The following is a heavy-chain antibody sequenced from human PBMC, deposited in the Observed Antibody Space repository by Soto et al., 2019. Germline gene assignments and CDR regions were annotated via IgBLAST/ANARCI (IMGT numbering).Heavy chain of an antibody. CDR2: INAGNGNT. CDR1: GYTFTSYA. Sequence: QVQLVQSGAEVKKPGASVKVSCKASGYTFTSYAMHWVRQAPGQRLEWMGWINAGNGNTKYSQKFQGRVTITRDTSASTAYMELSSLRSEDAAVYYCARGGYSYGYDVLDYWGQGTLVTVSS. D-gene: IGHD5-18*01. J-gene: IGHJ4*02. V-gene: IGHV1-3*01. CDR3: ARGGYSYGYDVLDY.